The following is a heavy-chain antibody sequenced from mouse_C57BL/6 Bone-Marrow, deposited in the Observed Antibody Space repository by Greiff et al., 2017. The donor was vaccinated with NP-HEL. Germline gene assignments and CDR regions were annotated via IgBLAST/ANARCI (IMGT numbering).Heavy chain of an antibody. Sequence: DVKLQESGPGLVKPSQTVFLTCTVTGISITTGYYRWSWIRQFPGNKLEWIGYIYYSGTITHNPSLTSCTIITRDTPKNQFFLEMNSLTAKDTASYYCARYYGRGYWYFDVWGTGTTVTVSS. D-gene: IGHD1-1*01. CDR3: ARYYGRGYWYFDV. J-gene: IGHJ1*03. V-gene: IGHV3-5*01. CDR1: GISITTGYYR. CDR2: IYYSGTI.